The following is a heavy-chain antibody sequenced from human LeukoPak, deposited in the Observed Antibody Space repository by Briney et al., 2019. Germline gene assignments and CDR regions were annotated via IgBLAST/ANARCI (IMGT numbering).Heavy chain of an antibody. CDR1: GFTFSSYA. CDR3: AILPPPPSGGMDV. Sequence: PGGSLRLSCAAPGFTFSSYAMSWVRQAPGKGLEWVSAISGSGGSTYYADSVKGRFTISRDNSKNTLYLQMNSLRAEDTAVYYCAILPPPPSGGMDVWGQGTTVTVSS. D-gene: IGHD1-14*01. J-gene: IGHJ6*02. CDR2: ISGSGGST. V-gene: IGHV3-23*01.